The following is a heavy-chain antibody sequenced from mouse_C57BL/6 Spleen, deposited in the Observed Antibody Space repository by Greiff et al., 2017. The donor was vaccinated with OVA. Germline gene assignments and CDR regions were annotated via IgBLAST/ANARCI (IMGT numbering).Heavy chain of an antibody. V-gene: IGHV1-69*01. D-gene: IGHD2-4*01. Sequence: VQLQQPGAELVMPGASVKLSCKASGYTFTSYWMHWVKQRPGQGLEWIGEIDPSDSYTNYNQKFKGKSTLTVDKSSSTAYMQLSSLTSEDSAVYYCARGDYVYAMDYLGQGTSVTGSS. CDR1: GYTFTSYW. CDR2: IDPSDSYT. CDR3: ARGDYVYAMDY. J-gene: IGHJ4*01.